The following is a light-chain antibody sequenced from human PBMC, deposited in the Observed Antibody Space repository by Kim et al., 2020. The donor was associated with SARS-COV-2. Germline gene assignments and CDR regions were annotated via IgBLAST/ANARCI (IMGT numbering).Light chain of an antibody. CDR3: FSYRTGGTWV. CDR2: DVS. Sequence: GPAITTSCTGTSNDVGGHNYVSWFQQHPAKAPRVMIYDVSQRPSGVSDRFSGSKSGDTASLTISGLQTEDEADYYCFSYRTGGTWVFGGGTQLTVL. CDR1: SNDVGGHNY. V-gene: IGLV2-14*03. J-gene: IGLJ3*02.